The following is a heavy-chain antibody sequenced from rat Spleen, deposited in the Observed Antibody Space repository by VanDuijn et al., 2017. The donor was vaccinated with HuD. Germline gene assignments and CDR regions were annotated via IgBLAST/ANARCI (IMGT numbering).Heavy chain of an antibody. J-gene: IGHJ4*01. D-gene: IGHD4-3*01. Sequence: YPDSVKGRFTISRDNAKSTLYLQMNSLRSEDTATYYCTRDTVRGPYYVMDAWGQGASVTVSS. CDR3: TRDTVRGPYYVMDA. V-gene: IGHV5-31*01.